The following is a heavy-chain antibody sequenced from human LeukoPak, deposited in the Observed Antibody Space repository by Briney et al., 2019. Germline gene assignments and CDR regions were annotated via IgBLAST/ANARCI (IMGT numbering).Heavy chain of an antibody. CDR3: AKVGYYDSSGLLDY. CDR1: GFTFSSYA. J-gene: IGHJ4*02. V-gene: IGHV3-23*01. CDR2: ISGSGGST. D-gene: IGHD3-22*01. Sequence: GSLRLSCAASGFTFSSYAMSWVRQAPGKGLEWVSAISGSGGSTYYADSVKGRFTISRDNSKNTLYLQMNSLRAEDTAVYYCAKVGYYDSSGLLDYWGQGTLVTVSS.